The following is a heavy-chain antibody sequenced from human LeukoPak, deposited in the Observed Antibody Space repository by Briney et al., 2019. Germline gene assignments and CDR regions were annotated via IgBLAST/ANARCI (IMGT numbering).Heavy chain of an antibody. CDR3: ASGLRFLEWLLSSAFDI. V-gene: IGHV3-21*01. CDR1: GFTFSSYS. D-gene: IGHD3-3*01. Sequence: GGSLRLSCAASGFTFSSYSMNWVRQAPGKGLEWVSSISSSSSYIYYADSVKGRFTISRDNAKNSLYLQMNSLRAEDTAVYYCASGLRFLEWLLSSAFDIWGQGTMVTVSS. CDR2: ISSSSSYI. J-gene: IGHJ3*02.